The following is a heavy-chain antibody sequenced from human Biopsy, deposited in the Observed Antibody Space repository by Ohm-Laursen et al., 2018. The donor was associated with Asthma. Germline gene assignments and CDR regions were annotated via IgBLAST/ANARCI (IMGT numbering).Heavy chain of an antibody. D-gene: IGHD5-24*01. CDR1: GYTFRSYG. CDR3: ARHPYNFGGFDY. J-gene: IGHJ4*02. CDR2: ISPFTGDT. Sequence: ASVKVSCKTSGYTFRSYGVSWVRQAPGQGLEWMGWISPFTGDTHFGQKFQGRVTMTTDTSTDTAYMELRSLRSDDTAVYYCARHPYNFGGFDYWGQGTLVTVSS. V-gene: IGHV1-18*04.